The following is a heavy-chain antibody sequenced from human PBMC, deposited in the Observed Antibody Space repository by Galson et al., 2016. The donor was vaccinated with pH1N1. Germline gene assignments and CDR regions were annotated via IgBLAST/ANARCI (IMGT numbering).Heavy chain of an antibody. CDR2: TYYRSKWYN. CDR1: GDSVSSNSAA. D-gene: IGHD6-13*01. V-gene: IGHV6-1*01. CDR3: ARDGIAAAGIRRDQYYFDY. Sequence: CAISGDSVSSNSAAWNRIRQSPSRGLEWLGRTYYRSKWYNDYAVSVKGRITINPDTSKNQFSLQLNSVTPEDTAVYDCARDGIAAAGIRRDQYYFDYWGQGTLVTVSS. J-gene: IGHJ4*02.